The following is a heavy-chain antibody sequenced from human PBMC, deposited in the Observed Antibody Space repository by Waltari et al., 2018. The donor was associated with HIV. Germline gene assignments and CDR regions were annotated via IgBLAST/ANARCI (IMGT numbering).Heavy chain of an antibody. D-gene: IGHD3-3*01. CDR1: GFTLSGYG. Sequence: QVRLVESGGGVVPPGGSLRLSCAASGFTLSGYGIHWVRQAPGKGLGWVAFLRHDDSNRYYRDSVKGRFTISRDNSKNTVDLQMNNLKAEDTAVYYCGKDSNYFYDSTGYYCDFWGQGTLVTVSS. J-gene: IGHJ4*02. CDR2: LRHDDSNR. V-gene: IGHV3-30*02. CDR3: GKDSNYFYDSTGYYCDF.